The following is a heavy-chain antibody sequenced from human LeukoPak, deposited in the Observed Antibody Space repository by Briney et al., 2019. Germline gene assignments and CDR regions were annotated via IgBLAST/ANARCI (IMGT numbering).Heavy chain of an antibody. Sequence: GGSLRLSCVASGFTFSAYAMNWVRQAPGKGLEWVSAINGSGERTIYADSVKGRSTISRDNSKNTLYLQMNSLRAEDTAVYYCAKAIYASGSYYTSIDYWGQGTLVTVSS. J-gene: IGHJ4*02. CDR1: GFTFSAYA. CDR3: AKAIYASGSYYTSIDY. V-gene: IGHV3-23*01. CDR2: INGSGERT. D-gene: IGHD3-10*01.